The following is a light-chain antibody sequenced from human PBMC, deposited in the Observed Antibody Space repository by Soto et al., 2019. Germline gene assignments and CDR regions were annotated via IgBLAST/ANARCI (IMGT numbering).Light chain of an antibody. Sequence: DIQMTQSPSSLSASVGDRVTITCQASQDISNYLNWYQQKPGKAPKLLIYDASNLETGVPSRFSGSGSGTDFTFTISSLQPEDIATYYCQQYDNAWTFGQGTKVEIK. CDR3: QQYDNAWT. CDR2: DAS. J-gene: IGKJ1*01. CDR1: QDISNY. V-gene: IGKV1-33*01.